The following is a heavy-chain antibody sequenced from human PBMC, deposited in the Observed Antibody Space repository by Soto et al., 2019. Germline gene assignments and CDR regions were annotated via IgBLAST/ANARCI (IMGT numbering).Heavy chain of an antibody. V-gene: IGHV3-30*04. CDR3: AREPYGDSQYFDY. Sequence: QVQLVESGGGMAQAGTSLRLSCTGSGFTFNSLSLHWVRQGPDKGLEWVAVVSFDGKVPYYADSVKGRFTVSRDISKNTIYLQANSLRPEDTAVYYCAREPYGDSQYFDYWGQGTPVTVSS. D-gene: IGHD2-21*02. J-gene: IGHJ4*02. CDR1: GFTFNSLS. CDR2: VSFDGKVP.